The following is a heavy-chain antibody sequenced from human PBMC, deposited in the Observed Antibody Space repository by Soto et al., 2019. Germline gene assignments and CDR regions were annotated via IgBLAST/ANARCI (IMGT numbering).Heavy chain of an antibody. CDR1: GGSISSSSYY. CDR2: IYYSGST. D-gene: IGHD6-19*01. CDR3: ARPGIAVAGPRDYYYYGMDD. Sequence: SETLSLTCTVSGGSISSSSYYWGWIRQPPGKGLEWIGSIYYSGSTYYNPSLKSRVTISVDTSKNQFSLKLSSVTAADTAVYYCARPGIAVAGPRDYYYYGMDDWGQGTTVTVSS. V-gene: IGHV4-39*01. J-gene: IGHJ6*02.